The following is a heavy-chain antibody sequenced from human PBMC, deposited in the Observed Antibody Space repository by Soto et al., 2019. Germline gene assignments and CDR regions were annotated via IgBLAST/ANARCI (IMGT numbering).Heavy chain of an antibody. CDR2: IYHSETT. CDR1: GGSIGSYY. D-gene: IGHD3-10*01. CDR3: ARTGVYWFDP. Sequence: ETLSLTCSVSGGSIGSYYWSWIRQPPGKGLEWIGFIYHSETTNYNPSLKSRVTISVDTPKNLFSLKLTSVTAEDTAVYYCARTGVYWFDPWGQGTLVTVSS. J-gene: IGHJ5*02. V-gene: IGHV4-59*12.